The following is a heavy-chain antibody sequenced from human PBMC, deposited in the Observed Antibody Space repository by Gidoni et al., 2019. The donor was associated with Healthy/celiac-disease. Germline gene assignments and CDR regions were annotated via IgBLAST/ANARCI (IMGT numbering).Heavy chain of an antibody. D-gene: IGHD2-15*01. V-gene: IGHV3-66*01. CDR1: GFTFSSNY. J-gene: IGHJ5*02. CDR3: ARTAYCSGGSCYDHDWFDP. Sequence: EVQLLESGVGFVQPGGSLRLSCAASGFTFSSNYMSWVRQAPGKGLEWVSVMYSGGSTYYADSVKGRFTISRDNSKNTLYLQMNSLRAEDTAVYYCARTAYCSGGSCYDHDWFDPWGQGTLVTVSS. CDR2: MYSGGST.